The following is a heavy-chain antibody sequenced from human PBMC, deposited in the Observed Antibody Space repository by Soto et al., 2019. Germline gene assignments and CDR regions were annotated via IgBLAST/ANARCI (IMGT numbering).Heavy chain of an antibody. J-gene: IGHJ5*02. V-gene: IGHV4-39*02. CDR3: SRRAPEGFDP. CDR2: INYSGTT. Sequence: PSETLSLTCTVTGGSVFSSSSYWGWIRQAPGKGLEWIGSINYSGTTYYNPSLKSRVTISVDTSKNHFSLKLSSVTAADTALYYCSRRAPEGFDPWGQGTLVTVSS. CDR1: GGSVFSSSSY.